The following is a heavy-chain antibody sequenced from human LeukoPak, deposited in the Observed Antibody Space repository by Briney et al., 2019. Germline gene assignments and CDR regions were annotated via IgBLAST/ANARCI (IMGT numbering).Heavy chain of an antibody. CDR1: GGSISSYY. V-gene: IGHV4-59*01. CDR3: ARDHGYLRY. CDR2: IYYSGST. J-gene: IGHJ4*02. Sequence: SETLSPTCTVSGGSISSYYWSWIRQPPGKGLEWIGYIYYSGSTNYNPSLKSRVTISVDTSKNQFSLKLSSVTAADTAVYYCARDHGYLRYWGQGTLVTVSS. D-gene: IGHD5-18*01.